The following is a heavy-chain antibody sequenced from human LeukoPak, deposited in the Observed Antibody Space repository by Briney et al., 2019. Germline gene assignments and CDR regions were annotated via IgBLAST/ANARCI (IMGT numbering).Heavy chain of an antibody. Sequence: GPLLLSGAASGFTFGDYYISWIRPPPGKGLGWVSYISSSGSTISYADSVKGRFTISRDNAKNSLYLQMNSLRAEDTAVYYCTRSGPRLPFDYWGQGTLVTGSS. CDR3: TRSGPRLPFDY. CDR1: GFTFGDYY. CDR2: ISSSGSTI. J-gene: IGHJ4*02. V-gene: IGHV3-11*01.